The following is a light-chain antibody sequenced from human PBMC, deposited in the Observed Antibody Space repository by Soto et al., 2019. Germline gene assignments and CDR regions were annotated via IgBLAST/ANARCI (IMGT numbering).Light chain of an antibody. CDR1: QTISSG. Sequence: DIPMTQSPSTLSASVGDRVTITCRASQTISSGLAWYQQKPGKAPKVLIYDASTLEGGVPSRFSGSGSGTEFTLTISSLQPDDFATYYCQQYNSYKTFGQGTKVDIK. CDR2: DAS. J-gene: IGKJ1*01. CDR3: QQYNSYKT. V-gene: IGKV1-5*01.